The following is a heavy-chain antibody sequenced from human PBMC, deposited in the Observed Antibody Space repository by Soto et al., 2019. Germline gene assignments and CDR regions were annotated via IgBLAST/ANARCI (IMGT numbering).Heavy chain of an antibody. CDR2: ISYDGSNK. CDR3: AKDPSDYGDYYFDY. V-gene: IGHV3-30*18. Sequence: GGSLRISCAASGFTFSSYGMHWVRQAPGKGLEWVAVISYDGSNKYYADSVKGRFTISRDNSKNTLYLQMNSLRAEDTAVYYCAKDPSDYGDYYFDYWGQGTLVTVSS. CDR1: GFTFSSYG. D-gene: IGHD4-17*01. J-gene: IGHJ4*02.